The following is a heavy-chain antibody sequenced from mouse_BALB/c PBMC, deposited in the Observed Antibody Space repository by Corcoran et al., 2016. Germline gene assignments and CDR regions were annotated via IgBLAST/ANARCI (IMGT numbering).Heavy chain of an antibody. CDR1: GYTFTIYV. CDR2: INPYNDGT. CDR3: ARGVRYAMDY. V-gene: IGHV1S136*01. J-gene: IGHJ4*01. D-gene: IGHD2-14*01. Sequence: EVQLQQSGPELVKPGASVKMSCNASGYTFTIYVMQWVKQKPGQGLEWIGYINPYNDGTKYNEKFKGKATLNSEESSSTAYIELSSLTSEDSAVYYCARGVRYAMDYWGQGTSVTVSS.